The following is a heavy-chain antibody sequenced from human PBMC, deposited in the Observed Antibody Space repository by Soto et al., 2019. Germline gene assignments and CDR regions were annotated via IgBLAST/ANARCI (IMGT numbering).Heavy chain of an antibody. CDR3: ARGWWFGEFWFDP. Sequence: SETMSLTWTVAGGSISSYDGSCIRQPAGKGLEWIGRIYTSGSTNYNPSLKSRVTMSVDTSKNQFSLKLSSVTAADTAVYYCARGWWFGEFWFDPWGQGTLVTVSS. CDR1: GGSISSYD. D-gene: IGHD3-10*01. V-gene: IGHV4-4*07. CDR2: IYTSGST. J-gene: IGHJ5*02.